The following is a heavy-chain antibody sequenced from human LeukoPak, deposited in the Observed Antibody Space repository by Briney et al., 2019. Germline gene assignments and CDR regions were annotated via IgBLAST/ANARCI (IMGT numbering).Heavy chain of an antibody. Sequence: PGESLRLSCAASGFSFSSYAMSCVRQAPRKGLEWVSAISGSGGSTYYADSVKGRFTICRDNSQNTLYLQMNRLRAEDTAVYYCAKVGEGGYYYYYMDAWGKGTTVTVSS. V-gene: IGHV3-23*01. D-gene: IGHD3-10*01. J-gene: IGHJ6*03. CDR3: AKVGEGGYYYYYMDA. CDR1: GFSFSSYA. CDR2: ISGSGGST.